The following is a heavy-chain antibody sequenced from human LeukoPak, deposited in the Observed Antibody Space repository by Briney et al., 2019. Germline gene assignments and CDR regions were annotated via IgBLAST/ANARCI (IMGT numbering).Heavy chain of an antibody. CDR3: ARGAEGSSYLKSAFDI. Sequence: ASVKVSCKASGYTFNNHDINWVRQAPGRGLEWMGWINTYSANTNYAQEFQDRVIMTTDTSTSTAYMELRSLRSDDTAVYYCARGAEGSSYLKSAFDIWGQGTMVTVSS. D-gene: IGHD3-22*01. V-gene: IGHV1-18*01. CDR1: GYTFNNHD. J-gene: IGHJ3*02. CDR2: INTYSANT.